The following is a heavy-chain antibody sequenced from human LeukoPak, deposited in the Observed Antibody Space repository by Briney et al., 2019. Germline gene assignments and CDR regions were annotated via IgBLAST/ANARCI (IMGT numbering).Heavy chain of an antibody. Sequence: SVKVSCKASGGTFSSYAISWVRQAPGQGLERMGGIIPIFGTANYAQKFQGRVTITPDESTSTAYMELSSLRSEDTAVYYCARGARLGYSYGYVAHYWGQGTLVTVSS. V-gene: IGHV1-69*01. CDR1: GGTFSSYA. CDR3: ARGARLGYSYGYVAHY. J-gene: IGHJ4*02. D-gene: IGHD5-18*01. CDR2: IIPIFGTA.